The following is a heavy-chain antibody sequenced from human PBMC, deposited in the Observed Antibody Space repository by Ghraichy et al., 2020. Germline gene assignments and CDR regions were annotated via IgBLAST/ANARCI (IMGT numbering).Heavy chain of an antibody. Sequence: SETLSLTCAVYGGSFSGFYWTWIRQPPGEGLEWIGEITHDGRTNYNPSLKSRVTISVDTSQNHFSLKLTSVTAADSAFYYCVRGGDCGGDCVLRQWGQGTLSPSPQ. D-gene: IGHD2-21*02. CDR1: GGSFSGFY. CDR2: ITHDGRT. J-gene: IGHJ4*02. CDR3: VRGGDCGGDCVLRQ. V-gene: IGHV4-34*01.